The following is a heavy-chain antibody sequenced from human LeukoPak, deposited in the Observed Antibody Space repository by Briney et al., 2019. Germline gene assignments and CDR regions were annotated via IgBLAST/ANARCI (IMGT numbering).Heavy chain of an antibody. D-gene: IGHD3-3*02. V-gene: IGHV4-59*01. CDR1: GGSFSGYY. CDR3: ARVARDYFDY. Sequence: PSETLSLTCAVYGGSFSGYYWSWIRQPPGKGLEWIGYIYYSGSTNYNPSLKSRVTISVDTSKNQFSLKLSSVTAADTAVYYCARVARDYFDYWGQGTLVTVSS. CDR2: IYYSGST. J-gene: IGHJ4*02.